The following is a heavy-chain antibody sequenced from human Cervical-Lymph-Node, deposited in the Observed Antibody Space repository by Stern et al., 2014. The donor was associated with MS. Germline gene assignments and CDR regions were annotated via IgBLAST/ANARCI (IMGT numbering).Heavy chain of an antibody. D-gene: IGHD4/OR15-4a*01. J-gene: IGHJ4*02. CDR2: FDPEDGET. CDR1: GYTLTELS. CDR3: ATGPAKIDYYFDY. Sequence: VPLVASGAAVKKPGASVKVSCKVSGYTLTELSMHCVRQAPGKGLEWMGGFDPEDGETIYAQKFQGRVTMTEDTSTDTAYMELSSLRSEDTAVYYCATGPAKIDYYFDYWGQGTLVTVSS. V-gene: IGHV1-24*01.